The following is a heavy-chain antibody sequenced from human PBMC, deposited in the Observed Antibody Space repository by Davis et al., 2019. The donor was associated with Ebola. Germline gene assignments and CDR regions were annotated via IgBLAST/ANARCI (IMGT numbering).Heavy chain of an antibody. CDR1: GFTFSIYS. V-gene: IGHV3-21*04. CDR3: AKGGPWIIPSDGMDV. Sequence: GESLKISCAASGFTFSIYSMNWVRQAPGKGLEWVASISSGSSYISYADSVKGRFIISRDNAKNSLYLQMNSLRAEDTALYYCAKGGPWIIPSDGMDVWGQGTTVTVSS. CDR2: ISSGSSYI. D-gene: IGHD5-12*01. J-gene: IGHJ6*02.